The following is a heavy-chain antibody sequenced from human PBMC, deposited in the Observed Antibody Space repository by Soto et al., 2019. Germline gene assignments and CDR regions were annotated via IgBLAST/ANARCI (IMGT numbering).Heavy chain of an antibody. CDR1: GFTVSNTY. J-gene: IGHJ5*02. Sequence: PVGSLRLSCAASGFTVSNTYMTWVRHPPGKGLECVSVIYTAGGTNYADSVKGRFIISRDNSKNTLYLQMNSLRAEDTAVYYCARALTVATGGFDPLGQGTLVTVSS. CDR2: IYTAGGT. CDR3: ARALTVATGGFDP. V-gene: IGHV3-53*03. D-gene: IGHD5-12*01.